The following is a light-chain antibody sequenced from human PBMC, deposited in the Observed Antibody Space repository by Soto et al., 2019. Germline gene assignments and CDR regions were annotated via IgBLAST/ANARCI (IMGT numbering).Light chain of an antibody. CDR1: NIGSKN. J-gene: IGLJ2*01. Sequence: SYELTQPLSVSVALGQTARITCGGNNIGSKNVHWYQQKPSQAPVLVIYRDTNRPSGIPERFSGSNSGNTATLTISRAQAGDEADYYCQVWDSSNVIFGGGTQLTV. V-gene: IGLV3-9*01. CDR2: RDT. CDR3: QVWDSSNVI.